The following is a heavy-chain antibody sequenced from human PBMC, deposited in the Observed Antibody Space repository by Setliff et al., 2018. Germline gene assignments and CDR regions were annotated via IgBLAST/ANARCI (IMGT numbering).Heavy chain of an antibody. Sequence: SETLSLTCSVSGASITSGGFYWTWIRQPAGKGLEWIGHISPSGSTTYNPSVKSRVTISLDTSKNHFSLKLSSVTAADTAVYYCARHTIAMSTIISYFDYWGQGTLVTVSS. CDR2: ISPSGST. V-gene: IGHV4-61*09. CDR3: ARHTIAMSTIISYFDY. D-gene: IGHD3-10*01. CDR1: GASITSGGFY. J-gene: IGHJ4*02.